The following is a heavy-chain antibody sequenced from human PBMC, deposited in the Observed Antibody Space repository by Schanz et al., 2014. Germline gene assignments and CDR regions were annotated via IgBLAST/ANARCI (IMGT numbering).Heavy chain of an antibody. CDR2: INAHTGNT. CDR1: GYIFGSHG. V-gene: IGHV1-18*01. Sequence: QLMQSGSEVRKPGASVKVSCKASGYIFGSHGMTWVRQAPGQGPELMGWINAHTGNTQYAQKFQGRVNMTRDTVTTTVHLELTRLRTDDTAVYYCAKGRFGELSAFDIWGQGTMVTVSS. CDR3: AKGRFGELSAFDI. J-gene: IGHJ3*02. D-gene: IGHD3-10*01.